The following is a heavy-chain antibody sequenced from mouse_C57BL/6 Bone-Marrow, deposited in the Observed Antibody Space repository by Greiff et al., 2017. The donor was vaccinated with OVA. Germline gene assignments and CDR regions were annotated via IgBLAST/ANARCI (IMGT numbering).Heavy chain of an antibody. J-gene: IGHJ4*01. CDR1: GFTFSDYG. CDR3: ARGIYYGSSYDAMDY. Sequence: DVQLVESGGGLVKPGGSLKLSCAASGFTFSDYGMHWVRQAPEKGLEWVAYISSGSSTIYYADTVKGRFTISRDNAKNTLFLQMTSLRSEDTAMYYCARGIYYGSSYDAMDYWGQGTSVTVSS. CDR2: ISSGSSTI. V-gene: IGHV5-17*01. D-gene: IGHD1-1*01.